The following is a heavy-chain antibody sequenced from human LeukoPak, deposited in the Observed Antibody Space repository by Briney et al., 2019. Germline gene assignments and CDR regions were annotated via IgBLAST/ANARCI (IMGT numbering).Heavy chain of an antibody. CDR1: GFSFSSYS. D-gene: IGHD5-12*01. Sequence: GGSLRLSCAASGFSFSSYSMNWVRQAPGKGLEWVSSISRSSTYIYYADSVKGRFTISRDNAKNSLYLQMNSLRAEDTAVYYCARDPGSGYEEHFDYWGQGTLVTVSS. J-gene: IGHJ4*02. V-gene: IGHV3-21*04. CDR3: ARDPGSGYEEHFDY. CDR2: ISRSSTYI.